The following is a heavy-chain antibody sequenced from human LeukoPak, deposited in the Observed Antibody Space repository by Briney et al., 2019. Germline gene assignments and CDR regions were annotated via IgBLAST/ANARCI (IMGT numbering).Heavy chain of an antibody. J-gene: IGHJ5*02. CDR1: GFTFSSYA. CDR2: IRGGGGSK. D-gene: IGHD3-10*01. V-gene: IGHV3-23*01. CDR3: AKYPGSGSLNGFYP. Sequence: RSGGSLRLSCAASGFTFSSYAMSWVRQAPGKGLEWVAVIRGGGGSKYYADSVKGRFTISRDNSKKTLYLQMNSLKAEDTAVYSCAKYPGSGSLNGFYPWGQGTLVTVSS.